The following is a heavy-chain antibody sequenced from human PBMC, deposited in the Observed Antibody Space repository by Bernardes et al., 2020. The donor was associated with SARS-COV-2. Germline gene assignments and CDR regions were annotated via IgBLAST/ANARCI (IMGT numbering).Heavy chain of an antibody. Sequence: ASMKVSCKASGYIFTNFGISWVRQAPGQGLEWMGWSSTYNGNTNYAQNLQGRVTMTTDTSTRTAYMELRSLRSDDTAVYYCARDLDCSGARCYSYYYFDYWGQGTLVTVSS. CDR3: ARDLDCSGARCYSYYYFDY. V-gene: IGHV1-18*01. CDR1: GYIFTNFG. J-gene: IGHJ4*02. D-gene: IGHD2-15*01. CDR2: SSTYNGNT.